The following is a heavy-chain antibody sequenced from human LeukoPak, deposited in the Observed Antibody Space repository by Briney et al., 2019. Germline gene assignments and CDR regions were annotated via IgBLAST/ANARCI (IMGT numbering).Heavy chain of an antibody. CDR2: MSYDGSNK. CDR3: AKDIYYDSSGYRGYFDY. J-gene: IGHJ4*02. D-gene: IGHD3-22*01. CDR1: GFTFSGYA. V-gene: IGHV3-30*18. Sequence: RGSLRLSCAASGFTFSGYAMHWVRQAPGKGLEWVAVMSYDGSNKYYVDSVKGRFTVSRDNSKNTLYLQMNSLRAEDTAVYYCAKDIYYDSSGYRGYFDYWGQGTLVTVSS.